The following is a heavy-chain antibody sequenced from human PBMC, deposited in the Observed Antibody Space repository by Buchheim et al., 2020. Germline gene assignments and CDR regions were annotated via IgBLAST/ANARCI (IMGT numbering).Heavy chain of an antibody. Sequence: QVQLVESGGGVVQPGRSLRLSCAASGFTFSSYGMHWVRQAPGKGLEWVAVIWYDGSNNYYADSVKGRFTISRDNSKNTLYLQMSSLRAEDTAVYYGANPRDNAVYGDMDVWGQGTT. V-gene: IGHV3-33*06. J-gene: IGHJ6*02. D-gene: IGHD4/OR15-4a*01. CDR2: IWYDGSNN. CDR1: GFTFSSYG. CDR3: ANPRDNAVYGDMDV.